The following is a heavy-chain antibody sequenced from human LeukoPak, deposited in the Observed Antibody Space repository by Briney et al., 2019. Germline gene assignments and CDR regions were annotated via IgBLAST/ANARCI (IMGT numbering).Heavy chain of an antibody. V-gene: IGHV4-38-2*01. Sequence: PSETLSLTWAVSGYSISSGYYWGWIRQPPGKGLEWIGSIYHSGSTYYNPSLKSRVTISVDTSKNQFSLKLSSVTAADTAVYYCARVMYSSGWYIFDYWGQGTLVTVSS. CDR1: GYSISSGYY. D-gene: IGHD6-19*01. CDR3: ARVMYSSGWYIFDY. CDR2: IYHSGST. J-gene: IGHJ4*02.